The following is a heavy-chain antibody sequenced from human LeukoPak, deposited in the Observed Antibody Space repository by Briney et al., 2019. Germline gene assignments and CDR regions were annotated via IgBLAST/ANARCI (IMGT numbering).Heavy chain of an antibody. J-gene: IGHJ4*02. V-gene: IGHV3-33*01. CDR3: ARDSSGCCDQ. CDR1: GFTFSGYH. CDR2: IWYDGSNN. Sequence: GGSLRLSCAASGFTFSGYHMHWVRQAPGKGLEWVAVIWYDGSNNYYAESVKGRFTISRDNSKNTLYLQMDSLRAEDTGVYYCARDSSGCCDQWGQGTLVTVSS. D-gene: IGHD2-2*01.